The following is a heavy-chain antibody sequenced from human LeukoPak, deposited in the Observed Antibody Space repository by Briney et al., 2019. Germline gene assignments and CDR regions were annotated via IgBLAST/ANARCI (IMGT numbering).Heavy chain of an antibody. CDR1: RFTFSSYA. D-gene: IGHD3-22*01. CDR3: GRVAHDSSGYYFNDY. J-gene: IGHJ4*02. CDR2: ISYDGSNK. Sequence: GGSLRLSCAASRFTFSSYAMHWVRQAPGKGLEWVAVISYDGSNKYYADSVKGRFTISRDNSKNTLYLQMNSLRAEDTAVYYCGRVAHDSSGYYFNDYWGQGTLVTVSS. V-gene: IGHV3-30-3*01.